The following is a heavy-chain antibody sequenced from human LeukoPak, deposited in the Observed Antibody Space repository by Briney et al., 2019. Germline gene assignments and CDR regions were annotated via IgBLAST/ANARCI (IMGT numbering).Heavy chain of an antibody. J-gene: IGHJ4*02. CDR2: ISGSGGST. CDR3: ANELWSGELGPDFDY. V-gene: IGHV3-23*01. Sequence: GGSLRLSCAASGFTFSSYAMSWVRQAPGKGLEWVSAISGSGGSTYYADSVKGRFTISRDNSKNTLYLQMNSLRAKDTAVYYCANELWSGELGPDFDYWGQGTQVTVSS. CDR1: GFTFSSYA. D-gene: IGHD3-10*01.